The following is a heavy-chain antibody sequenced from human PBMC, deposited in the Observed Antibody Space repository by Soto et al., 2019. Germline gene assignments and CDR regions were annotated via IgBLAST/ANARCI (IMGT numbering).Heavy chain of an antibody. J-gene: IGHJ4*02. Sequence: EVQLLESGGGLVQPGGSLRLSCAASGFTFSSYAMSWVRQAPGKGLEWVSAISGSGGSTYYADSVNGRFTISRDNSKNTLYLQINSLRAEDTAVYYCAKDRIVVVVATFDYWGQGTLVTVSS. V-gene: IGHV3-23*01. CDR3: AKDRIVVVVATFDY. CDR1: GFTFSSYA. D-gene: IGHD2-15*01. CDR2: ISGSGGST.